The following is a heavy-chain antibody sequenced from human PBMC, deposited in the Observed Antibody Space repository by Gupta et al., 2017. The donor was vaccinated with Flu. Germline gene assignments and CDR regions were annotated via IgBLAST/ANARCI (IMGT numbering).Heavy chain of an antibody. J-gene: IGHJ4*02. CDR3: IRPLGADYEGFDY. Sequence: GLEWIGRITTKRYNYATAHAASVSGRVTITRDDSKNTAFLRMNSLKTEDTAVYFCIRPLGADYEGFDYWGQGTLVTVSS. D-gene: IGHD4-17*01. CDR2: ITTKRYNYAT. V-gene: IGHV3-73*01.